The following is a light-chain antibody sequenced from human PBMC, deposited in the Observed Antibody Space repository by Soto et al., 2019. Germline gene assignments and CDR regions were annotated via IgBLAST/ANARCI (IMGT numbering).Light chain of an antibody. Sequence: EIVLTQSPATLSLSPGERATLACRASQSVRSSYLAWYQHKPGQAPRLLIYGASSRATGIPDRFSGSGSGTDFTLTISRLEPEDFAVYYCQQYEAVVTFGQGTKVDIK. CDR3: QQYEAVVT. V-gene: IGKV3-20*01. CDR1: QSVRSSY. CDR2: GAS. J-gene: IGKJ1*01.